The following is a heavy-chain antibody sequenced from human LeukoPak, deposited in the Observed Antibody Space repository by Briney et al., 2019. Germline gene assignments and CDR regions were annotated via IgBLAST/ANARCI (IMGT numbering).Heavy chain of an antibody. J-gene: IGHJ6*02. V-gene: IGHV3-30*18. CDR3: AKDRLTEAYGMEV. Sequence: GGSLRLSCAASGFTFSSYAMSWVRQAPGKGLEWVAVIRSDGSHKYYGDSVKGRFTISRDNSKDALYLQINSLRPGDTAVYYCAKDRLTEAYGMEVWGQGTTVTVSS. CDR1: GFTFSSYA. CDR2: IRSDGSHK.